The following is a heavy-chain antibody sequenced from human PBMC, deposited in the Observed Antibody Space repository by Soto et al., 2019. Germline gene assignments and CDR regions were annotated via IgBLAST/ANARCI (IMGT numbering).Heavy chain of an antibody. CDR1: GGSISSGDYY. CDR3: ARGRGYCSRTSCYTGGIFDY. CDR2: TYYGVTT. Sequence: KPSETLSLTCTVSGGSISSGDYYWSWIRQPPGKGLEWIGYTYYGVTTYYNPSLKSRFAISVDTSKNQFSLEVNSVTAADTAVYYCARGRGYCSRTSCYTGGIFDYWGQGTLVTVSS. V-gene: IGHV4-30-4*01. D-gene: IGHD2-2*02. J-gene: IGHJ4*02.